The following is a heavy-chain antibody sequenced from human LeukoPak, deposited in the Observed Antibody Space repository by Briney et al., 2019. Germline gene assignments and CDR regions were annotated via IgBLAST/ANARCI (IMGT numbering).Heavy chain of an antibody. J-gene: IGHJ3*02. Sequence: PSETLSLTCTVSGGSISNYYWSWIRQAPGKGLEWIAYIYNGGSANHNPSLRSRATLSMDTSKNQFSLKLSSVTAADTAVYYCARHDDYDSSGYYYVLHAFDIWGQGTMVTVSS. D-gene: IGHD3-22*01. V-gene: IGHV4-59*08. CDR1: GGSISNYY. CDR2: IYNGGSA. CDR3: ARHDDYDSSGYYYVLHAFDI.